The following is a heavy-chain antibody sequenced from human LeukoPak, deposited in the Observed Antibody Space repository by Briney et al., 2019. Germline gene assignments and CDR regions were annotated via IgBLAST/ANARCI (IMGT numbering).Heavy chain of an antibody. CDR3: AREGHDFWSGYGYYYGMDV. Sequence: SETLSLTWTVSGGSISSYYWSWIRQPAVKGLEWIGRIYTSGSTNYNPSLKCRVTMSVDTSKNQFSLKLSSVTAADTAVYYCAREGHDFWSGYGYYYGMDVWGQGTTVTVSS. D-gene: IGHD3-3*01. CDR1: GGSISSYY. V-gene: IGHV4-4*07. CDR2: IYTSGST. J-gene: IGHJ6*02.